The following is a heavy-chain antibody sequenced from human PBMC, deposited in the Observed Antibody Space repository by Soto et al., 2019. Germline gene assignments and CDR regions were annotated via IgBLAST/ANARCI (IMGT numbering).Heavy chain of an antibody. J-gene: IGHJ6*02. CDR3: ATSDYYYYGMDV. CDR2: INHSGST. V-gene: IGHV4-34*01. CDR1: GGSFSGYY. Sequence: QVQLQQWGAGLLKPSETLSLNSAVYGGSFSGYYWSWIRQPPGKGLEWIGEINHSGSTNYNPSLKSRVTISVDTSKNQFSLKLSSVTAADTAVYYCATSDYYYYGMDVWGQGTTVTVSS.